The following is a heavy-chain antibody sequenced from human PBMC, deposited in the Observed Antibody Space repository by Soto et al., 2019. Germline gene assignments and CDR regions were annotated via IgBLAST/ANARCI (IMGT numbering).Heavy chain of an antibody. CDR3: VCSPTTVTTSTNYYYYYMDV. CDR2: IYSGGST. J-gene: IGHJ6*03. CDR1: GFTVSGYY. V-gene: IGHV3-66*01. Sequence: PGGPLRLSSAASGFTVSGYYMSWVRQAPGKGLEWVAVIYSGGSTDYAATGTGRFTISRDNSKNTLYLQMNSLRAEDTAVYYCVCSPTTVTTSTNYYYYYMDVWGKGTTVTVSS. D-gene: IGHD4-4*01.